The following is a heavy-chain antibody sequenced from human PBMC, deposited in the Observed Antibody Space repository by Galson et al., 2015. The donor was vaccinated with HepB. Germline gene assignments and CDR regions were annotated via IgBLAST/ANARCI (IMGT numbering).Heavy chain of an antibody. CDR3: ATNSYGYVVYFQH. CDR1: GYTLTELS. D-gene: IGHD5-18*01. Sequence: SVKVSCKASGYTLTELSMHWVRQAPGKGLEWMGGFDPEDGETIYAQKFQGRVTMTEDTSTDTAYMELSSLRSEDTAVYYCATNSYGYVVYFQHWGQGTLVTVSS. J-gene: IGHJ1*01. CDR2: FDPEDGET. V-gene: IGHV1-24*01.